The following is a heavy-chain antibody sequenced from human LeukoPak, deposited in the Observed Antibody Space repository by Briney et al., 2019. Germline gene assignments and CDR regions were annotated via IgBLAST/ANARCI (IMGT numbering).Heavy chain of an antibody. CDR3: AKGAGSGSYSLLFDY. V-gene: IGHV3-23*01. CDR2: VSGSGGST. Sequence: PGGSLRLSCAASGFTFSSYAMSWVRQAPGKGLEWVSAVSGSGGSTYYADSVKGRFTISRDNSKNTLYLQMNSLRAEDTAVYYCAKGAGSGSYSLLFDYWGQGTLVTVSS. J-gene: IGHJ4*02. D-gene: IGHD3-10*01. CDR1: GFTFSSYA.